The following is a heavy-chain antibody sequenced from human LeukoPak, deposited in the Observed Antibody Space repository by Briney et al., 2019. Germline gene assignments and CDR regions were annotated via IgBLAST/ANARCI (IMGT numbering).Heavy chain of an antibody. CDR3: ASTTTAGGYYYDSSANLEVISYFDY. J-gene: IGHJ4*02. Sequence: SETLSLTCTVSGGSISSYYWSWIRQPPGKGLEWIGYIYYSGSTNYNPSLKSRVTISVDTSKNQFSLKLSSVTAADTAVYYCASTTTAGGYYYDSSANLEVISYFDYWGQGTLVTVSS. CDR2: IYYSGST. D-gene: IGHD3-22*01. CDR1: GGSISSYY. V-gene: IGHV4-59*01.